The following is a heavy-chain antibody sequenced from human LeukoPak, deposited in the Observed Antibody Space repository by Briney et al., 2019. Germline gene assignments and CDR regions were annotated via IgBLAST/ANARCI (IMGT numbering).Heavy chain of an antibody. Sequence: PGRCLRLSCAASGFTFSSYGMHWVRQAPGKGLEWVAVISYDGSNKYYADSVKGRFTISRDNSKNTLYLQMNSLRAEDTAVYYCAKEDRMVRGVIDYWGQGTLVTVSS. D-gene: IGHD3-10*01. J-gene: IGHJ4*02. V-gene: IGHV3-30*18. CDR2: ISYDGSNK. CDR3: AKEDRMVRGVIDY. CDR1: GFTFSSYG.